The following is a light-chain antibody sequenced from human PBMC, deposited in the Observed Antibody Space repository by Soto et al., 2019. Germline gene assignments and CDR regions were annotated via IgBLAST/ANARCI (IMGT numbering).Light chain of an antibody. V-gene: IGKV3-20*01. Sequence: EIVLTQFPGTLSLSPGETGTVSCRASQTVRRSYITWYQQKPGQPPMLLIYAASSRATGIPDRLSGSGSGTDFTLTIHRLEPEDFAVYYCQQYGSSPPTFGQGTKVEVK. J-gene: IGKJ1*01. CDR1: QTVRRSY. CDR2: AAS. CDR3: QQYGSSPPT.